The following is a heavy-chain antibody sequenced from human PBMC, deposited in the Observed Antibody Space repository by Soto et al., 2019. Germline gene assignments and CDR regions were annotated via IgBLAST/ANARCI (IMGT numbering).Heavy chain of an antibody. CDR2: IWYDGSNK. Sequence: QVQLVESGGGVVQPGRSLRLSCAASGFTFSSYVMHWVRQAPGKGLEWVAVIWYDGSNKYYADSLKGRFTISRDNSKNTLYLQMNRLRAEDTAGYYCAREPSMYGDYWGTSGYWGQGTLVTVSS. CDR1: GFTFSSYV. J-gene: IGHJ4*02. CDR3: AREPSMYGDYWGTSGY. D-gene: IGHD4-17*01. V-gene: IGHV3-33*01.